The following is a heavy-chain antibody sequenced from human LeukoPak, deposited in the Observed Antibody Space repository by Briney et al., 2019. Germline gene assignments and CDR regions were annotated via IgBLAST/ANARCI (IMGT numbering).Heavy chain of an antibody. CDR3: ARPLLADDYYYYGMDV. J-gene: IGHJ6*02. D-gene: IGHD5-24*01. Sequence: PGGSLRLSCVASDLTVSSNCMSWVRQAPGKGLEWVSVIYSDGSTYYSDSVKGRFTISRDNSKNTLYLQMNSLRAEDTAVYYCARPLLADDYYYYGMDVWGQGTTVTVSS. V-gene: IGHV3-66*02. CDR2: IYSDGST. CDR1: DLTVSSNC.